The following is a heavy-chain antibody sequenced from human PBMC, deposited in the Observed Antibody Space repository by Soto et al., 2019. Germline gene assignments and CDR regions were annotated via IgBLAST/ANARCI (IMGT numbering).Heavy chain of an antibody. CDR1: GYTFTSYG. J-gene: IGHJ5*02. V-gene: IGHV1-18*01. CDR3: ARDWSGYYDSSGYSGFDP. CDR2: ISAYNGNT. Sequence: QVQLVQSGAEVKKPGASVKVSCKASGYTFTSYGISWVRQAPGQGLEWMGWISAYNGNTNYAQKLQGRVTMTTDTSTSTAYMELRSLRSDDTAVYYWARDWSGYYDSSGYSGFDPWGQGTLVTVSS. D-gene: IGHD3-22*01.